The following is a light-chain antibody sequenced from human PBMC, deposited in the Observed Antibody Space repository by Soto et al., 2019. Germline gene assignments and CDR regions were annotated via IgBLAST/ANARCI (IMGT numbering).Light chain of an antibody. CDR1: QSVSSN. CDR3: QQYNNWPLT. J-gene: IGKJ4*01. Sequence: EIVMTQSPATLSVSPGERATLSCRASQSVSSNLAWYQQKPGQAPRLLIYGSSTRATGIPARFSGSGSGTDFTLTISSLQSEDFAVYYCQQYNNWPLTFGG. V-gene: IGKV3-15*01. CDR2: GSS.